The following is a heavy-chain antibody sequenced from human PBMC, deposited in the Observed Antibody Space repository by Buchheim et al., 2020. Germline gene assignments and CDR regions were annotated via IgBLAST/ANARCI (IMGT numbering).Heavy chain of an antibody. Sequence: EVQLVESGGGLVQPGGSLRLSCAASGFTFSSYSMNWVRQAPGKGLEWVSYISSSSSTIYYADSVKGRFTISRDNAKNSLYLQMNSLRAEDTAVYYCARGRQQHRNYYYYMDVWGKGTT. CDR1: GFTFSSYS. CDR2: ISSSSSTI. D-gene: IGHD6-13*01. CDR3: ARGRQQHRNYYYYMDV. V-gene: IGHV3-48*01. J-gene: IGHJ6*03.